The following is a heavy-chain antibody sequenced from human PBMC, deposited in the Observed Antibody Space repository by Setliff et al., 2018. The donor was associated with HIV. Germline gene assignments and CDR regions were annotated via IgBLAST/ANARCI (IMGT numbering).Heavy chain of an antibody. CDR2: IDPNSGDT. D-gene: IGHD6-13*01. CDR3: ARAAGYSSSWHRYAFEI. CDR1: GYTFTGYY. V-gene: IGHV1-2*02. J-gene: IGHJ3*02. Sequence: ASVKVSCKASGYTFTGYYLHWVRQAPGQGLEWMGWIDPNSGDTNYEQKFQGRVSMTRDTSISTVYMELSSLRSDDTAVYYCARAAGYSSSWHRYAFEIWGQGTMGT.